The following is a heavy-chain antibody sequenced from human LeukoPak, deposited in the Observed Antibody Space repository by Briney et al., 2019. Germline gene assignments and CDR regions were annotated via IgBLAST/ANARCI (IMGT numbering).Heavy chain of an antibody. CDR2: IYYSGNT. J-gene: IGHJ4*02. V-gene: IGHV4-39*02. Sequence: SEALSLTCTVSGGSTSSSSYYWGWVRQPPGKGLEWIGSIYYSGNTYYNPSLKSRVTISADTSRNHFSLKLTSVTAADTAVYYCARGAPSDSNGYRDPSFDYWGQGTLVTVSS. CDR3: ARGAPSDSNGYRDPSFDY. CDR1: GGSTSSSSYY. D-gene: IGHD3-22*01.